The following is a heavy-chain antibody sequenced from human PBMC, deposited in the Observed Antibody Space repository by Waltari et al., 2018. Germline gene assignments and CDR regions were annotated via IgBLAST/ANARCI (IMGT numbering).Heavy chain of an antibody. J-gene: IGHJ5*02. CDR2: IYYSGSI. Sequence: QLQLQESGPGLVKASETLSLTCTVSGGSISSSTYYWGWIRQPPGKGLEWIGSIYYSGSIYYNPSLKSRVTRSVDTSKNQFSLKLSSVTAADTAVYYCARHRDISGWYNWFDPWGQGTLVTVSS. D-gene: IGHD6-19*01. CDR3: ARHRDISGWYNWFDP. CDR1: GGSISSSTYY. V-gene: IGHV4-39*01.